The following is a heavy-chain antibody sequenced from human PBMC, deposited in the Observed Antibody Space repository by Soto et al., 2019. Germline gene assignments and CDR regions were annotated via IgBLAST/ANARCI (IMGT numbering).Heavy chain of an antibody. Sequence: EVQLLETGGGLIQPGGSLRLSCAASGFTVSGNYMSWVRQAPGKGLEWVSVIYNGGGTYYADSVKGRFNISRDNSKNTLYLQMNSLRAEDTAVYYCASTRGSTYDYWGQGTLVTVSS. V-gene: IGHV3-53*02. D-gene: IGHD6-13*01. CDR2: IYNGGGT. CDR3: ASTRGSTYDY. J-gene: IGHJ4*02. CDR1: GFTVSGNY.